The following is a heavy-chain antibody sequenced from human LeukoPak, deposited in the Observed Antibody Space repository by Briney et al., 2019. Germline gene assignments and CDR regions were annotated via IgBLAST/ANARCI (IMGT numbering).Heavy chain of an antibody. D-gene: IGHD1-26*01. CDR1: GFTFSTHN. CDR3: ARVRGGSGRSYAADAFDI. CDR2: ISSTGTDI. V-gene: IGHV3-21*01. Sequence: PGGSLTLSCAVSGFTFSTHNMNWVRQAPGKGLEWVSSISSTGTDINYADSVKGRFTISRDNAKSTLYLQMNSLRAEDTAVYYCARVRGGSGRSYAADAFDIWGQGTMVTVSS. J-gene: IGHJ3*02.